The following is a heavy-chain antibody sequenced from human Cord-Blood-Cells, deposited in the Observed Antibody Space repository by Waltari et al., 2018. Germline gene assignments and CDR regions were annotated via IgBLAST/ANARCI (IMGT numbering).Heavy chain of an antibody. D-gene: IGHD3-22*01. CDR3: ARGGVGGYYDY. Sequence: QVQLVQSGAEVKKPGSSVKVSCTPSGGTFSSYSTSWVRQAPGQGLEWMGGIIPILGIANYAQKFQGRVTITADESTSTAYMELSSLRSEDTAVYYCARGGVGGYYDYWGQGTLVTVSS. CDR1: GGTFSSYS. V-gene: IGHV1-69*04. J-gene: IGHJ4*02. CDR2: IIPILGIA.